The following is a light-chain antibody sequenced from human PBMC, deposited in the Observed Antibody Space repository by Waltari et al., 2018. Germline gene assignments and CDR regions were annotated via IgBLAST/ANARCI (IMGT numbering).Light chain of an antibody. Sequence: EIVMTQSPATLSVSPGERATLSCGARQSVSSNLAWYQQKPGQAPRLLIYGASTRATGIPARFSGSGSGTEFTLTISSLQSEDFAVYYCQQYNNWPFTFGPGTKVDIK. V-gene: IGKV3-15*01. CDR1: QSVSSN. J-gene: IGKJ3*01. CDR3: QQYNNWPFT. CDR2: GAS.